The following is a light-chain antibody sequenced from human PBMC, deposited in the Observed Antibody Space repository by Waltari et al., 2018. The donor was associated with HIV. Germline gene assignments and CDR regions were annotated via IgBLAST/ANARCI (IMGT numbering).Light chain of an antibody. CDR3: QQYAASPLT. J-gene: IGKJ4*01. CDR1: QSVRSAS. Sequence: EIVLTQSPGTLSLSPGERATLSCRASQSVRSASLAWYQQKPGQAPRLLIYAASSRAPGIPDRFSGSGAVTDFILTISRLEPEDCAVYDCQQYAASPLTFGGGTKVEIK. CDR2: AAS. V-gene: IGKV3-20*01.